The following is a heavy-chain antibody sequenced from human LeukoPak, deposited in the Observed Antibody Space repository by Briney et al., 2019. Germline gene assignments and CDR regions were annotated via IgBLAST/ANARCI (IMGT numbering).Heavy chain of an antibody. V-gene: IGHV3-9*01. J-gene: IGHJ4*02. Sequence: GGSLRLSCEASGFTFDDYGMHWVRQAPGKGLEWVSTISWNSASVGYVDSVKGRFAISRDNAKKTLYLQMNSLRPEDTALYYCAKDYGYSSSWYDYWGQGTLVTVSS. D-gene: IGHD6-13*01. CDR2: ISWNSASV. CDR1: GFTFDDYG. CDR3: AKDYGYSSSWYDY.